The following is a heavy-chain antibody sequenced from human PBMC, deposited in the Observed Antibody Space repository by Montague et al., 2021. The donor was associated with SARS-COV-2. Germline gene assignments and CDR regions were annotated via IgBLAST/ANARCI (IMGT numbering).Heavy chain of an antibody. D-gene: IGHD3-22*01. J-gene: IGHJ4*02. CDR3: ARGRQHFNMIVVVMTGGEYYFDY. Sequence: ETLSLTCAVYGGSFSDYYWSWISQPPGKGLEWIGEINHRGTSKYNTSLKSRVSISLGTSKNQFSLYLSSVTAADTAVYYCARGRQHFNMIVVVMTGGEYYFDYWGQGTLVTVSS. V-gene: IGHV4-34*01. CDR1: GGSFSDYY. CDR2: INHRGTS.